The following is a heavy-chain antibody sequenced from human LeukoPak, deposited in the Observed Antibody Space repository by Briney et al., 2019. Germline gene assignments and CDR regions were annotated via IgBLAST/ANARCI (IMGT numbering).Heavy chain of an antibody. CDR3: VRGNYDNRGYSNAFDI. J-gene: IGHJ3*02. D-gene: IGHD3-22*01. V-gene: IGHV4-59*01. CDR1: GASISSSY. CDR2: IYYNGNT. Sequence: SETLSLTCTVSGASISSSYWSWIRQPPGGGLEWIGFIYYNGNTNSNPSLKSRVTISADTSKNQFSLKLTSVTAADTAVYYCVRGNYDNRGYSNAFDIWGQGTMVTVSS.